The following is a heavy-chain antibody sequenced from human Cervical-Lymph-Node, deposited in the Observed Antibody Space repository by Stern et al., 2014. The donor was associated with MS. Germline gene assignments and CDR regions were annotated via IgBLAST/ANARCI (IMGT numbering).Heavy chain of an antibody. CDR3: XRVPXXXYSSKTLDI. J-gene: IGHJ4*03. CDR1: GGTFGTYT. Sequence: VXXVESGAEVKKPGSSVKVSCAVSGGTFGTYTVIWVRQAPGQGLEWMGKIIPRLGLTHHAQKFQGRVTFTADKAANTAYMELSSLKYDDTATYFCXRVPXXXYSSKTLDIWGRGTLVTVSS. V-gene: IGHV1-69*09. CDR2: IIPRLGLT. D-gene: IGHD4-11*01.